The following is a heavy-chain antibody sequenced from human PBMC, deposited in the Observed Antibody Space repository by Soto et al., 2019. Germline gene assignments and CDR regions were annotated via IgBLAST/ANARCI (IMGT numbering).Heavy chain of an antibody. V-gene: IGHV1-18*01. J-gene: IGHJ6*02. CDR3: ARGYDILTGLAYYYGMDV. Sequence: QVRLVQSGAEVKKPGASVKVSCKTSGYTFTSYGISWVRQAPGQGLEWMGWISTYNGDTNFAQKFQGRVTLTTDTSTNTAYMDLRSLTSDDTAVYYCARGYDILTGLAYYYGMDVWGQGTTVTVSS. CDR2: ISTYNGDT. CDR1: GYTFTSYG. D-gene: IGHD3-9*01.